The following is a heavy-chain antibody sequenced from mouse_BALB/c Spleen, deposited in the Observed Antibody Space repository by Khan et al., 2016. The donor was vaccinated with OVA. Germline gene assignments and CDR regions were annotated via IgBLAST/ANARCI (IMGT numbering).Heavy chain of an antibody. CDR3: TRGFRD. Sequence: QVQLKESGAELMKPGASVKISCKATGYTFSNYWIEWVKQRPGHGLEWIGEILPGGANTNYNEKFKGKATFTADSSSNTAYMQLSSLTSEDSAVDYCTRGFRDWGQGTLVTVSA. V-gene: IGHV1-9*01. CDR1: GYTFSNYW. D-gene: IGHD3-2*02. CDR2: ILPGGANT. J-gene: IGHJ3*01.